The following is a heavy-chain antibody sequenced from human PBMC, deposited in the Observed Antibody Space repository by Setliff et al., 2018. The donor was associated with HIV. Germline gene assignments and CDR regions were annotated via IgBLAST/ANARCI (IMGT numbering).Heavy chain of an antibody. Sequence: PSETLSLTCAVSGYSISSGYYWGWIRQPPGKGLEWIGSIYHSGSTYYNPSLKSRVTISVDTSKNQFSLKLSSVTAADTAVYYCARRGSGFFHYYYYMDVWGKGTTVTVSS. CDR3: ARRGSGFFHYYYYMDV. CDR1: GYSISSGYY. CDR2: IYHSGST. D-gene: IGHD3-10*01. V-gene: IGHV4-38-2*01. J-gene: IGHJ6*03.